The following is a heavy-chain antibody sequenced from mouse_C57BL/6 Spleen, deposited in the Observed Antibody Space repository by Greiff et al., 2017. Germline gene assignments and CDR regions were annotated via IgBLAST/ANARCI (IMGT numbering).Heavy chain of an antibody. CDR2: IYPRDGST. D-gene: IGHD2-3*01. J-gene: IGHJ2*01. Sequence: QVQLQQSDAELVKPGASVKISCKVSGYTFTDPTIHWMKQRPEQGLEWIGDIYPRDGSTTYNEKFKGKATLTADKSSSTAYRLLNSMTTEDSAVYFCAIYDGCLYYFDYWGQGTTLTVSS. CDR1: GYTFTDPT. CDR3: AIYDGCLYYFDY. V-gene: IGHV1-78*01.